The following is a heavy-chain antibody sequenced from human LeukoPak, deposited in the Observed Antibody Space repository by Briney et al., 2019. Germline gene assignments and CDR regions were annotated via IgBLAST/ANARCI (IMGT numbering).Heavy chain of an antibody. CDR2: IKPDGSEK. CDR3: ARGGSSIVNY. D-gene: IGHD2-15*01. CDR1: GFTLSNYW. V-gene: IGHV3-7*01. J-gene: IGHJ4*02. Sequence: GGSLRLSCAASGFTLSNYWMSWVRQAPGKGLEWVAKIKPDGSEKYYVDSVNGRFTISRDNVKNSLYLQMNSLRAEDTAVYHCARGGSSIVNYWGQGTLVTVSS.